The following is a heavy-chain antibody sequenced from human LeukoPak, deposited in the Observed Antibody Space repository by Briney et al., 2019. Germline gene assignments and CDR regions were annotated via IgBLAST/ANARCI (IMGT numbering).Heavy chain of an antibody. V-gene: IGHV1-69*13. CDR3: ARSTKFVNDAFDI. J-gene: IGHJ3*02. CDR2: IIPIFGTA. Sequence: ASVKVSCXASGGTFSSYAISWVRQAPGQGLEWMGGIIPIFGTANYAQKFQGRVTITADESTSTAYMELSSLRSEDTAVYYCARSTKFVNDAFDIWGQGTMVTVSS. CDR1: GGTFSSYA.